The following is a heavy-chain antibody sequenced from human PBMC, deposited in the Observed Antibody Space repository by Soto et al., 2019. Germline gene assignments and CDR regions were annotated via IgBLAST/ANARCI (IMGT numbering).Heavy chain of an antibody. CDR1: GFTVSSAY. D-gene: IGHD3-22*01. CDR3: ASTYDSSGYLYYGMDV. Sequence: EVQLVESGGGLIQPGGSLRLSCAASGFTVSSAYMTWVRQAPGKGLEWVSVIYGGLTTSYADSVKGRFTISRDNAKNSLYLQMNSLRAEDTAVYYCASTYDSSGYLYYGMDVWGQGTTVTVSS. CDR2: IYGGLTT. V-gene: IGHV3-53*01. J-gene: IGHJ6*02.